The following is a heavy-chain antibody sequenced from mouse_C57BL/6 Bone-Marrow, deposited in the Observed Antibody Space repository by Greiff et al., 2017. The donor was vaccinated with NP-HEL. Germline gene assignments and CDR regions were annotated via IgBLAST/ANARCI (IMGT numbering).Heavy chain of an antibody. J-gene: IGHJ4*01. D-gene: IGHD1-1*01. CDR2: IDPENGDT. Sequence: VQLQQSGAELVRPGASVKLSCTASGFNIKDDYMHWVQQRPEQGLEWIGWIDPENGDTEYASKFQGKATITADTSSNTAYLQLSSLTSEDTAVYYCTTPYYGSSYVYAMDYWGQGTSVTVSS. CDR3: TTPYYGSSYVYAMDY. V-gene: IGHV14-4*01. CDR1: GFNIKDDY.